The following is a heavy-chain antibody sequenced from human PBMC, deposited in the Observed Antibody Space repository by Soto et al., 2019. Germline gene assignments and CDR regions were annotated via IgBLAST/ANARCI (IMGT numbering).Heavy chain of an antibody. D-gene: IGHD1-1*01. CDR2: IIPIPGIA. Sequence: GASVKVSCKASGGTFSSYTISWVRQAPGQGLEWMGRIIPIPGIANYAQKFQGRVTITADKSTSTAYMELSSLRSEDTAVYYCAREAAYNWNDNHPFDYWGQGTLVTVSS. CDR3: AREAAYNWNDNHPFDY. CDR1: GGTFSSYT. J-gene: IGHJ4*02. V-gene: IGHV1-69*04.